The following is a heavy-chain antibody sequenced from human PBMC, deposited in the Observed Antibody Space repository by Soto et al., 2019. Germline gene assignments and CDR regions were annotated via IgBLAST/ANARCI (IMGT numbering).Heavy chain of an antibody. CDR3: ARGVSAVTIDY. CDR2: INHSGST. J-gene: IGHJ4*02. D-gene: IGHD4-4*01. Sequence: NPSETLSLSCAVYGGSFSGYYWSWIRQPPGKGLEWIGEINHSGSTNYNPSLKSRVTISVGTSKNQFSLKLSSVTAADTAVYYCARGVSAVTIDYWGQGTLVTVSS. CDR1: GGSFSGYY. V-gene: IGHV4-34*01.